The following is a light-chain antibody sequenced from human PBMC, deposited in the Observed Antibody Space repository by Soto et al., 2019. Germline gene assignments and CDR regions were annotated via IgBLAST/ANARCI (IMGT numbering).Light chain of an antibody. CDR1: QSVSSGY. J-gene: IGKJ5*01. CDR3: QQYGTSPPST. V-gene: IGKV3-20*01. CDR2: GAS. Sequence: EIVLTQSPGTLSLSPGERATLSCRASQSVSSGYLAWYQQKPGQAPRLLINGASSRATGIPDRFSGSGSGTDFTLTLSRLEPEDFAVYYCQQYGTSPPSTFGQGTRLEIK.